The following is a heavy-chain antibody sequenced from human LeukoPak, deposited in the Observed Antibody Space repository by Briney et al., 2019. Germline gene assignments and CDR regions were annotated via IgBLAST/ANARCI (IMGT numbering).Heavy chain of an antibody. Sequence: VGSLRLSCAASGFTFSSYGMHWVRQAPGKGLEWLAFIRYDGSNKYYADSVKGRFTISRDNSKNTLYLQMNSLRAEDTAVYYCAKGAFNDYYYYMDVWGKGTTVTISS. CDR3: AKGAFNDYYYYMDV. CDR1: GFTFSSYG. J-gene: IGHJ6*03. CDR2: IRYDGSNK. V-gene: IGHV3-30*02.